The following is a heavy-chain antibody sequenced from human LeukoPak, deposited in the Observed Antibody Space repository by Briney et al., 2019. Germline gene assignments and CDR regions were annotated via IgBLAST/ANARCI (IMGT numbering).Heavy chain of an antibody. Sequence: QTGGSLRLSCAASGFNFRSYGMHWVRQAPGKGLEWVAVISYEGSKKYYADSVKGRFTISRDNSKNTLYLQMNSLRAEGTALYYCAKEGCGVDCYYYYGMDVWGQGTTVTVSS. D-gene: IGHD2-21*02. CDR1: GFNFRSYG. CDR2: ISYEGSKK. CDR3: AKEGCGVDCYYYYGMDV. J-gene: IGHJ6*02. V-gene: IGHV3-30*18.